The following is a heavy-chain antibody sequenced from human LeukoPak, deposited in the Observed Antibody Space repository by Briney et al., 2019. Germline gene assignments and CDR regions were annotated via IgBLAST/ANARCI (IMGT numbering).Heavy chain of an antibody. CDR1: GGSISSYY. V-gene: IGHV4-4*07. J-gene: IGHJ4*02. CDR2: IYSTGST. D-gene: IGHD6-13*01. CDR3: ARQIASAGTAGFDF. Sequence: PSETLSLTCTVSGGSISSYYWSWIRQPAGKGLEWIGRIYSTGSTNYNPSLKSRVTMSVDTSKNQFSLRLRSVTAGDTAVYYCARQIASAGTAGFDFWGQGALVTVSS.